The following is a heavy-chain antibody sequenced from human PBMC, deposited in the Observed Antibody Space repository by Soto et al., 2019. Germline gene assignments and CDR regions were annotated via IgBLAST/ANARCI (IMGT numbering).Heavy chain of an antibody. J-gene: IGHJ5*02. CDR3: AGEYCSSTSFSDPVGFDP. D-gene: IGHD2-2*01. CDR1: GYTFPGYY. Sequence: ASVPVSYKASGYTFPGYYMLWVRQAPGQGLEWMGWINPNSGGTNYAQKFQGWVTMTRDTSISTAYMELSRLRSDDTAVYYCAGEYCSSTSFSDPVGFDPWGQGTLVTVSS. V-gene: IGHV1-2*04. CDR2: INPNSGGT.